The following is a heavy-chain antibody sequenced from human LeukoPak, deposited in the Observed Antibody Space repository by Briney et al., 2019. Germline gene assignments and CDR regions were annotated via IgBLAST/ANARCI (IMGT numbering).Heavy chain of an antibody. Sequence: GGSLRLSCAGSGFTFSSYAMTWVRQAPGKGLEWVSSVSGNGARTYDADSVKGRFTISRDNSKNTLDLQMNSLRVEDTAVYYCARALNIVVVPTATPAPRLFDPWGQGTLVTVSS. CDR3: ARALNIVVVPTATPAPRLFDP. CDR1: GFTFSSYA. D-gene: IGHD2-2*01. V-gene: IGHV3-23*01. CDR2: VSGNGART. J-gene: IGHJ5*02.